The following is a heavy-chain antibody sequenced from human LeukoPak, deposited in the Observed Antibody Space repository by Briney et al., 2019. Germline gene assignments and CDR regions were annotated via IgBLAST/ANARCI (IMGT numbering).Heavy chain of an antibody. CDR1: GGSISSYY. D-gene: IGHD1-7*01. V-gene: IGHV4-59*08. CDR2: IYYSGST. J-gene: IGHJ1*01. CDR3: ASRTSIPEYFQH. Sequence: PSETLSLTCSVSGGSISSYYWSWVRQPPGKGLEWIGYIYYSGSTNYNPSLKSRVTISVDTSKNQFSLKLSSVTAADTAVYYCASRTSIPEYFQHWGQGTLVTVSS.